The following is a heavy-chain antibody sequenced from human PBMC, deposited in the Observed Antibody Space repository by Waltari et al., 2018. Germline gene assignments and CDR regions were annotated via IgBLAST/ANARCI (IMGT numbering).Heavy chain of an antibody. CDR1: GFTFSSYG. CDR2: ISYDGSNK. J-gene: IGHJ4*02. CDR3: AKESVRYSGSYSPHDY. Sequence: QVQLVESGGGVVQPGRSLRLSCAASGFTFSSYGMHWVSQAPGKGLEWVAVISYDGSNKYYADSVKGRFTISRDNSKNTLYLQMNSLRAEDTAVYYCAKESVRYSGSYSPHDYWGQGTLVTVSS. V-gene: IGHV3-30*18. D-gene: IGHD1-26*01.